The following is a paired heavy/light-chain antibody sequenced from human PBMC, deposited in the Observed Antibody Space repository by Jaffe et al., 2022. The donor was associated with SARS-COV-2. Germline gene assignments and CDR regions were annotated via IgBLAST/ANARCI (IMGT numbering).Heavy chain of an antibody. CDR3: AREVYYGTGAYFDY. D-gene: IGHD2-8*02. Sequence: QVQLVESGGGVVQPGRSLRLSCAASGFTFSSNSMHWVRQPPGKGLEWVAVISFDGSNKYYADFVKGRFTISRDNSKNTLSLQVNSLRPEDTALYYCAREVYYGTGAYFDYWGQGTLVIVSS. J-gene: IGHJ4*02. V-gene: IGHV3-30-3*01. CDR1: GFTFSSNS. CDR2: ISFDGSNK.
Light chain of an antibody. CDR3: ATWDSSLSAWV. Sequence: QSVLTQPPSVSAAPGQKVTISCSGSSSNIGNNYVCWYQQLPGTAPNLLIYDNNKRPSGIPDRFSGSKSGTSATLGITGLQTGDEADYYCATWDSSLSAWVFGGGTKLTVL. CDR2: DNN. V-gene: IGLV1-51*01. CDR1: SSNIGNNY. J-gene: IGLJ3*02.